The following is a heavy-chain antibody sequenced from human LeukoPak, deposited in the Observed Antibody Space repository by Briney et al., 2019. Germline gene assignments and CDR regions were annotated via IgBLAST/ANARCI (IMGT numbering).Heavy chain of an antibody. CDR2: VYYSGST. Sequence: SETLSLTXXVSGXSXXXXXXXXXRQXXGKGXXXXGYVYYSGSTNYNPSXKSXXXISVDTSKNQFSLKLSSVTAADTAVYYCARYYCAGVCYYFQHWGQGTLVTVSS. D-gene: IGHD2-21*02. J-gene: IGHJ1*01. V-gene: IGHV4-59*12. CDR3: ARYYCAGVCYYFQH. CDR1: GXSXXXXX.